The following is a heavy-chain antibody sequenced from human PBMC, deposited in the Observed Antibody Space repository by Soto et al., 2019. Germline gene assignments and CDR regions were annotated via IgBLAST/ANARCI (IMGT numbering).Heavy chain of an antibody. Sequence: GGSLRLSCAASGFTFSTYSMNWVRQAPGKGLEWVSGIYGDGGGTFYAGSVKGRFTISRDNSKNTLYLQMNSLRAEDTAVYYCAKDARVDGYWDFDCWGQGTLVTVSS. J-gene: IGHJ4*02. CDR2: IYGDGGGT. CDR3: AKDARVDGYWDFDC. D-gene: IGHD2-21*01. CDR1: GFTFSTYS. V-gene: IGHV3-23*01.